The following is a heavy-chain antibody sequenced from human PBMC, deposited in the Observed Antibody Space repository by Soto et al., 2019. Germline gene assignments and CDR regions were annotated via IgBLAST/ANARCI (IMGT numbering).Heavy chain of an antibody. V-gene: IGHV3-30*18. CDR1: GFTFSSYG. CDR3: AKGDCSGGSCYFSAFDI. D-gene: IGHD2-15*01. Sequence: PGGSLRLSCAASGFTFSSYGMHWFGQAPGKGLEWVAVISYDGTNNYYTESVKGRFTISRDNSKNTLFLQMNSLRAEDTAVYFCAKGDCSGGSCYFSAFDIWGQGTVVTVSS. J-gene: IGHJ3*02. CDR2: ISYDGTNN.